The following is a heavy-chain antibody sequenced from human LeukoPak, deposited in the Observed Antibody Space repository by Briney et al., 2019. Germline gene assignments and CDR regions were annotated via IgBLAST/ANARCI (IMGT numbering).Heavy chain of an antibody. Sequence: ASVKVSCKASGYTFTGYYMHWVRQAPGQGLEWMGWINPNSGGTIYQGRVTMTRDTSTSTVYMELSRLRSDDTAVYYCARAPPITRGPFDPWGQGTLVTVSS. CDR3: ARAPPITRGPFDP. CDR1: GYTFTGYY. D-gene: IGHD3-10*01. V-gene: IGHV1-2*02. J-gene: IGHJ5*02. CDR2: INPNSGGT.